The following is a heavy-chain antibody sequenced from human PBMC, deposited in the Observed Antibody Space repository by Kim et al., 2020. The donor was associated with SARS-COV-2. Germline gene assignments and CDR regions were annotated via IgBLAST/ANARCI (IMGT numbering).Heavy chain of an antibody. CDR3: VRQTGVLGSGTYEGHDY. Sequence: GESLKISCKGSGYRFTSYWITWVHQMPGKGLEWMGRIDPADSQTNYSPSFQGHVTISADRSINTAYLQWSSLKASDTAMYYCVRQTGVLGSGTYEGHDYWGQGTLVTVSS. CDR2: IDPADSQT. D-gene: IGHD3-10*02. CDR1: GYRFTSYW. V-gene: IGHV5-10-1*01. J-gene: IGHJ4*02.